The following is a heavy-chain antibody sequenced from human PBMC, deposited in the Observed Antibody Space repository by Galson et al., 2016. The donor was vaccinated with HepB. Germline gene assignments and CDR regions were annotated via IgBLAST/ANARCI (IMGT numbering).Heavy chain of an antibody. CDR2: ISAGNGNT. CDR3: ASAGFCSGVSCYSEGGFDY. CDR1: GYTFSRYT. Sequence: SVKVSCKASGYTFSRYTMHWVRQAPGQRLEWMGWISAGNGNTKYSQKFQGRVTITRDTSASTAFMELSSLRSEDTAVYYCASAGFCSGVSCYSEGGFDYWGQGTLVTVSS. J-gene: IGHJ4*02. V-gene: IGHV1-3*01. D-gene: IGHD2-15*01.